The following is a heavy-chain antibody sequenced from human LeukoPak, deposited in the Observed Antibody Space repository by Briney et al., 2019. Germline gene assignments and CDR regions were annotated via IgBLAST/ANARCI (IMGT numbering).Heavy chain of an antibody. J-gene: IGHJ4*02. CDR3: AKDAIRGDGYWEFDS. D-gene: IGHD2-21*02. Sequence: SGGSLRLSCAASGFTFNNYAMTWVRQAPGKGLEWLSGILQSGDTTYYADSVKGRFTISRDNSKNTLYLQMNSLRVEDTATNYCAKDAIRGDGYWEFDSWGQGTLVTVSS. CDR2: ILQSGDTT. V-gene: IGHV3-23*01. CDR1: GFTFNNYA.